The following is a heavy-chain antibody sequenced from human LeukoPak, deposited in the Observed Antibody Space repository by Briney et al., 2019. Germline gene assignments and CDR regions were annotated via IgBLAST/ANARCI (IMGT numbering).Heavy chain of an antibody. CDR2: ISYDGSNK. V-gene: IGHV3-30*03. CDR1: GFIFSTYG. CDR3: ARDRAAADLDY. Sequence: GSLRLSCAASGFIFSTYGMHWVRQAPGKGLEWVAVISYDGSNKHSADSVKGRFTISRDNSKNTLYLQMDSLRAEDTAVYYCARDRAAADLDYWGQGTLVTVSS. D-gene: IGHD6-13*01. J-gene: IGHJ4*02.